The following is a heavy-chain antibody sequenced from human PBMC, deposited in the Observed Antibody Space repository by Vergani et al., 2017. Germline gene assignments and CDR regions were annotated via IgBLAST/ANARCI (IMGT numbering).Heavy chain of an antibody. D-gene: IGHD3-10*01. V-gene: IGHV4-61*08. CDR2: IYYSGST. CDR1: GGSISSGGYY. CDR3: ARRNRYYYGSGSLGPFDY. J-gene: IGHJ4*02. Sequence: QVQLQESGPGLVKPSQTLSLTCTVSGGSISSGGYYWSWIRQPPGKGLEWIGYIYYSGSTNYNPSLKSRVTISVDTSKNQFSLKLSSVTAADTAVYYCARRNRYYYGSGSLGPFDYWGQGTLVTVSS.